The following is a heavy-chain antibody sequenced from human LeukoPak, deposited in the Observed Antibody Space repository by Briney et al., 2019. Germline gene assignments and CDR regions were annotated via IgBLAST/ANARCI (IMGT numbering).Heavy chain of an antibody. CDR2: IYTSGST. V-gene: IGHV4-4*07. J-gene: IGHJ6*02. D-gene: IGHD1-14*01. Sequence: SETLSLTCTVAGGSFRNYYWSWIRQPAGKGLEWIGRIYTSGSTNYNPSAKSRVTMSVDTSNNQFSLKLTSVTAADTAVYYCARQPPQYYGMDVWGQGTTVTVSS. CDR3: ARQPPQYYGMDV. CDR1: GGSFRNYY.